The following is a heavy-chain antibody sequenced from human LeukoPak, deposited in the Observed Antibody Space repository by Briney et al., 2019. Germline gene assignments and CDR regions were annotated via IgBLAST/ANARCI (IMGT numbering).Heavy chain of an antibody. CDR1: GGSISSYY. J-gene: IGHJ3*02. CDR3: ARARIAVAGRADAFDI. D-gene: IGHD6-19*01. V-gene: IGHV4-59*01. Sequence: PSETLSLTRTVSGGSISSYYRSWIRQPPGKGLEWVGYIYYSGSTNYNPSLKSRVTISVDTSKNQFSLKLSSVTAADTAVYYCARARIAVAGRADAFDIWGQGTMVTVSS. CDR2: IYYSGST.